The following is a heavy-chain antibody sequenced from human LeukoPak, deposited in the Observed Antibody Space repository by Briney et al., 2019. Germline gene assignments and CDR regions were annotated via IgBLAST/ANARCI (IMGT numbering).Heavy chain of an antibody. D-gene: IGHD6-13*01. CDR3: ARVPATTGYSSSWRRNFDY. CDR1: GYTFTSYD. CDR2: MNTNSGNT. Sequence: ASVKVSCTASGYTFTSYDINWVRQATGQGLEWMGWMNTNSGNTGYAQKFQGRVTITRNTSISTAYMELSSLRSEDTAVYYCARVPATTGYSSSWRRNFDYWGQGTLVTVSS. J-gene: IGHJ4*02. V-gene: IGHV1-8*01.